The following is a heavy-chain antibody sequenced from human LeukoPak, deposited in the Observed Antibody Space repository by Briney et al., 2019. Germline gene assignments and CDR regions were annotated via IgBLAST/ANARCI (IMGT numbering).Heavy chain of an antibody. V-gene: IGHV3-48*03. CDR3: TRNGAGLDY. J-gene: IGHJ4*02. D-gene: IGHD4/OR15-4a*01. Sequence: GGSLRLSCAASGFTFSSYEIICVRQAPGKGLEWISYTSTSGSTTNYADSVKGRFTISRDNAKNSLFLQMNSLRGEDTAVYYCTRNGAGLDYWGQGTLVTVSS. CDR1: GFTFSSYE. CDR2: TSTSGSTT.